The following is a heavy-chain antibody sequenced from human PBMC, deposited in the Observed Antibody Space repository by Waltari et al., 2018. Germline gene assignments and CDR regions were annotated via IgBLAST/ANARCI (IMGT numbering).Heavy chain of an antibody. CDR3: TRRYTRRDYSPFDF. D-gene: IGHD4-4*01. V-gene: IGHV4-38-2*01. Sequence: QVQLQESGPGLVRPSEILSLTRGVSGYSIRRGYYWGWIRQPPGKGLEWIGSIYRSGTTYYNPSLESRVTMSVDTSKNQFSLKMSPVTAADTAVYYCTRRYTRRDYSPFDFWGQGTLVTVSS. CDR1: GYSIRRGYY. J-gene: IGHJ4*02. CDR2: IYRSGTT.